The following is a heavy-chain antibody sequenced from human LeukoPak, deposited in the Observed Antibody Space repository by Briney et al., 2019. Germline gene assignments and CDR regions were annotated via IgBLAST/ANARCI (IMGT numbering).Heavy chain of an antibody. CDR1: GYTFTSYG. CDR3: ASGDYYDSSALGQY. J-gene: IGHJ4*02. Sequence: ASVKVSCKASGYTFTSYGISWVRQAPGQGLEWMGWISAYNGNTNYAQKLQGRVTMTTDTSTSTAYMELRSLRSDDTAVYYCASGDYYDSSALGQYWGQGTLVTVSS. V-gene: IGHV1-18*01. D-gene: IGHD3-22*01. CDR2: ISAYNGNT.